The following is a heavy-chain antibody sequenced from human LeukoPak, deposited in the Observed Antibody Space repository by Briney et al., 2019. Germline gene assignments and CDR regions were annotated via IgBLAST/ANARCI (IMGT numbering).Heavy chain of an antibody. D-gene: IGHD3-3*01. Sequence: SETLSLTCTVSGDSVSSGSHYWSWIRQPPGKGLECIGYISNSESTNYNPSLKSRVTISVDTSKNQLSLNLNSVTAADTAVYYCARSYYDFWSGSYYYYMDVWGKGTTVTVSS. J-gene: IGHJ6*03. V-gene: IGHV4-61*01. CDR1: GDSVSSGSHY. CDR3: ARSYYDFWSGSYYYYMDV. CDR2: ISNSEST.